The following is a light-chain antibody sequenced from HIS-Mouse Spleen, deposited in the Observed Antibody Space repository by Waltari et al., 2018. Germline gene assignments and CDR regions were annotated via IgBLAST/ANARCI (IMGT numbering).Light chain of an antibody. CDR3: YSTDSSGNHRV. CDR2: EDS. CDR1: ALPENY. Sequence: SYELTQPPSVAVSPGQTARITCSGDALPENYAYWYQQKSGQAPVLVIYEDSKRPSGIPERFSGSSSGTMATLTISGAKVEDEADYYCYSTDSSGNHRVFGGGTKLTVL. V-gene: IGLV3-10*01. J-gene: IGLJ2*01.